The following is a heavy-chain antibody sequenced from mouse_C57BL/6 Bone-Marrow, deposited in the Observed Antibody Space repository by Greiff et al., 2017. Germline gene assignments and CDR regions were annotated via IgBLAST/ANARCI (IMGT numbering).Heavy chain of an antibody. J-gene: IGHJ3*01. Sequence: VQLQQSGPELVKPGASVKISCKASGYTFTDYYINWVKQRPGQGLEWIGWIFPGSGSTYYNEKFKGKATLTVDKSSSTAYMLLSSLTSEDSAIYFCARAIYYYGSSYDWFAYGGQGTLVTVSA. D-gene: IGHD1-1*01. CDR2: IFPGSGST. V-gene: IGHV1-75*01. CDR3: ARAIYYYGSSYDWFAY. CDR1: GYTFTDYY.